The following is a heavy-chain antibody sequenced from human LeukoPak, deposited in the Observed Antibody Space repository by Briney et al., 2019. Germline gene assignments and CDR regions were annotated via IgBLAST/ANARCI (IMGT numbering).Heavy chain of an antibody. Sequence: GASVKVSCKASGYTFTSYGISWERQAPGQGLEWSGWISAYNGNTNYAQKLQGRVTMTTDTSTSTAYMELRSLRSDDTAVYYCARTGYYDSFTPHDDYWGQGTLVTVSS. CDR2: ISAYNGNT. CDR1: GYTFTSYG. V-gene: IGHV1-18*01. J-gene: IGHJ4*02. CDR3: ARTGYYDSFTPHDDY. D-gene: IGHD3-22*01.